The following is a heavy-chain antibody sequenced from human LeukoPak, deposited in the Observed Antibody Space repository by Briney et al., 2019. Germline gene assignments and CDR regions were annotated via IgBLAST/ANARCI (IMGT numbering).Heavy chain of an antibody. J-gene: IGHJ5*02. CDR3: ARALDRNWFDP. Sequence: PSETLSLTCTVSGGSISSYYWSWIRQPPGKGLEWIGYIYYSGSTNYNPSLKSRVTISVDTSKNQFSLKLSSVTAADTVVYYCARALDRNWFDPWGQGTLVTVSS. CDR1: GGSISSYY. V-gene: IGHV4-59*01. CDR2: IYYSGST.